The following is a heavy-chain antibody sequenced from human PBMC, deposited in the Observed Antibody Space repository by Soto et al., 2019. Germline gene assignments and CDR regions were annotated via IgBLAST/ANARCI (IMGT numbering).Heavy chain of an antibody. CDR3: AKDIPSYEMGAFDI. V-gene: IGHV3-23*01. J-gene: IGHJ3*02. D-gene: IGHD3-16*01. Sequence: GGSLRISCAASGCTFSSYAMRWVRQAPGKGLEWVSAISGSGGSTYYADSVKGRFTISRDNSKNTLYLQMNSLRAEDTAVYYCAKDIPSYEMGAFDIWGHGTMVTVSS. CDR1: GCTFSSYA. CDR2: ISGSGGST.